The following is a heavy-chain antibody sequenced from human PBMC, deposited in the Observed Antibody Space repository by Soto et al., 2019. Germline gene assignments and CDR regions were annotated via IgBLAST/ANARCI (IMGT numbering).Heavy chain of an antibody. Sequence: EVPLLESGGGLVQPGGSLRLSCAASGFTFSSYAMSWVRQAPGKGLEWVSAISGSGGSTYYADSVKGRFTISRDNSKNTLYLQMNSLRAEDMAVYYCAPGRGVNFYYGMDVWGQGTTVTVSS. CDR3: APGRGVNFYYGMDV. CDR2: ISGSGGST. V-gene: IGHV3-23*01. CDR1: GFTFSSYA. D-gene: IGHD3-10*01. J-gene: IGHJ6*02.